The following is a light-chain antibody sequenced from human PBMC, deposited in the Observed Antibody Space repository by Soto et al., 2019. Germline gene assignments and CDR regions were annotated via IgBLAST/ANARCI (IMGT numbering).Light chain of an antibody. CDR2: EVN. CDR1: SSDIASYNR. V-gene: IGLV2-18*01. J-gene: IGLJ1*01. Sequence: QSVLTQPPCVSGSPGESVTISCTGISSDIASYNRVSWYQQPPGTAPKLMIYEVNMRPSGVPDRFSGSTSVNTASLTSSGRQAEDEADYYCSLDTSISTYVFGTGTKGTVL. CDR3: SLDTSISTYV.